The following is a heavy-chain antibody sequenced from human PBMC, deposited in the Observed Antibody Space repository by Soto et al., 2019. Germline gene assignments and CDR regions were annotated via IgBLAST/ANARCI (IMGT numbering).Heavy chain of an antibody. Sequence: TSETLSLTCTVSGGSIGSYYWSWIRQPPGKGPEWIGYIYYSGSTNYNPSLKSRVTISVDTSKNQFSLKLSSVTAADTAMYYCARAGSSSWYPGNYYGMDVWGQGTTVTVSS. CDR1: GGSIGSYY. J-gene: IGHJ6*02. D-gene: IGHD6-13*01. CDR2: IYYSGST. CDR3: ARAGSSSWYPGNYYGMDV. V-gene: IGHV4-59*01.